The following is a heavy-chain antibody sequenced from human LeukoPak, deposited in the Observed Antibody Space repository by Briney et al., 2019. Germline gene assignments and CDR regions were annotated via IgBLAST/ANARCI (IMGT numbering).Heavy chain of an antibody. D-gene: IGHD6-19*01. J-gene: IGHJ4*02. V-gene: IGHV5-51*01. CDR1: GYSFTSYW. CDR3: AGRDSSGWYAGGRFDY. CDR2: IYPGDSDT. Sequence: GESLKISCKGSGYSFTSYWIGWVRQMPGKGLEWMGIIYPGDSDTRYSPSFQGQVTISADKSISTAYLQWSSLKASDTAMYYCAGRDSSGWYAGGRFDYWGQGTLVTVSS.